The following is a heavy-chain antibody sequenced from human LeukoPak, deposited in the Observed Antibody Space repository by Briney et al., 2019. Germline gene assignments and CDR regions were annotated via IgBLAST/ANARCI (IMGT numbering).Heavy chain of an antibody. CDR1: GFSFGSYA. D-gene: IGHD6-19*01. Sequence: PGGSLRLSCEASGFSFGSYAMCWVRPAPGRGLEWVGGIFGSGGSANYADSAKGRFTIARDNSKNTVYLQITSLRAQDTAVYYCGKTTAGYSSGQKPAWPVDYWGQGTLVTVSS. J-gene: IGHJ4*02. V-gene: IGHV3-23*01. CDR3: GKTTAGYSSGQKPAWPVDY. CDR2: IFGSGGSA.